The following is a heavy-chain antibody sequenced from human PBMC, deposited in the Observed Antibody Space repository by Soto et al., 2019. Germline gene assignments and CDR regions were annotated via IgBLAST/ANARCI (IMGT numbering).Heavy chain of an antibody. V-gene: IGHV5-51*01. Sequence: PGESLKISCKGSGYSFTSYWIGWVRQMPGKGLEWMGIIYPGDSDTRYSPSFQGQVTISADKSISTAYLQWSSLKASDTAMYYCATGPLRGYSSSKYFEYWGQGTLVTVSS. D-gene: IGHD6-13*01. J-gene: IGHJ4*02. CDR1: GYSFTSYW. CDR2: IYPGDSDT. CDR3: ATGPLRGYSSSKYFEY.